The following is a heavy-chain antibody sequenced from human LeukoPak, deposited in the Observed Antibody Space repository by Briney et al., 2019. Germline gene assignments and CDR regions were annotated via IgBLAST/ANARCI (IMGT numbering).Heavy chain of an antibody. V-gene: IGHV4-30-4*01. J-gene: IGHJ4*02. CDR2: IYYSGST. CDR3: ARTGAIWGQRGVYYFDY. Sequence: PSETLSLTCSVSGGSISSYYWSWIRQPPGKGLEWIGYIYYSGSTYYNPSLKSRVTISVDTSKNQFSLKLSSVTAADTAVYYCARTGAIWGQRGVYYFDYWGQGTLVTVSS. D-gene: IGHD3-10*01. CDR1: GGSISSYY.